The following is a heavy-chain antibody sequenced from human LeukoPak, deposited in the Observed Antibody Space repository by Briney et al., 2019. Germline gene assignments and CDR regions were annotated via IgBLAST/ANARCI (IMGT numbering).Heavy chain of an antibody. CDR2: INSDGSST. CDR1: GFSFSRYW. Sequence: GGSLRLSCAASGFSFSRYWMNWVRQAPGEGLMWVSRINSDGSSTWYADSVKGRFTISRDNARNTLSLQMSSLGVEDTALYYCARDQDGMGTTMDLWGQGTQVIVSS. J-gene: IGHJ4*02. V-gene: IGHV3-74*01. D-gene: IGHD1-1*01. CDR3: ARDQDGMGTTMDL.